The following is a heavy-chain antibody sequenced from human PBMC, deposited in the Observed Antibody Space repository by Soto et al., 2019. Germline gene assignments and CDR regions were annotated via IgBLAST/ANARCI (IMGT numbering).Heavy chain of an antibody. D-gene: IGHD5-12*01. CDR3: ARGRYSGYDYDY. J-gene: IGHJ4*02. Sequence: GGSLRLSCAASGFTFSSYSMNWVRQAPGKGLEWVSYISSSSSTIHYADSVKGRFTISRDNAKNSLYLQMNSLRAEDTAVYYCARGRYSGYDYDYWGQGTLVTVSS. CDR2: ISSSSSTI. CDR1: GFTFSSYS. V-gene: IGHV3-48*01.